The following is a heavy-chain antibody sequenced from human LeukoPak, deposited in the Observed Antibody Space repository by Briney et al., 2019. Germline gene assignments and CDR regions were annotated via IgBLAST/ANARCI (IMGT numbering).Heavy chain of an antibody. J-gene: IGHJ3*02. D-gene: IGHD3-22*01. CDR1: GFTFSSYS. Sequence: GGSLRLSCAASGFTFSSYSMNWVRQAPGKGLEWVSYISSSSSTIYYADFVKGRFTISRDNAKNSLYLRMNSLRAEDTAVYYCARPCYDSGGYGHDAFDIWGQGTMVTVSS. CDR2: ISSSSSTI. CDR3: ARPCYDSGGYGHDAFDI. V-gene: IGHV3-48*01.